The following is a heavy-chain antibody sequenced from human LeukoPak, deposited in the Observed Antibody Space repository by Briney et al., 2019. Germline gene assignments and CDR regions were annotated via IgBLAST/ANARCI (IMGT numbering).Heavy chain of an antibody. CDR1: GFTFSSYA. V-gene: IGHV3-23*01. CDR2: ISGSGGST. Sequence: GGSLRLSCAASGFTFSSYAMSWVRQAPGKGLEWVSAISGSGGSTYYADSVRGRFTISRDNSKNTLYLQMNSLRAEDTAVYYCAKVKDSYGYGVSDYWGQGTLVTVSS. J-gene: IGHJ4*02. D-gene: IGHD5-18*01. CDR3: AKVKDSYGYGVSDY.